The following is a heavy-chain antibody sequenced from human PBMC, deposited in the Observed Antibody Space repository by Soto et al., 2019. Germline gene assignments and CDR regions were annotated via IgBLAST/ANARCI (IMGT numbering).Heavy chain of an antibody. Sequence: QVQLVQSGAEVKKPGSSVTLSCKASGGTFRSSTISWVRQAPGQGLEWMGGIIPIFPTPDYAQKFQDRVTIPADESASTAYMELSSLTSEDTAVYYCARDRDRLQLGGNYYYIMDVWGQGTTVTVSS. J-gene: IGHJ6*02. CDR1: GGTFRSST. V-gene: IGHV1-69*12. CDR3: ARDRDRLQLGGNYYYIMDV. D-gene: IGHD4-4*01. CDR2: IIPIFPTP.